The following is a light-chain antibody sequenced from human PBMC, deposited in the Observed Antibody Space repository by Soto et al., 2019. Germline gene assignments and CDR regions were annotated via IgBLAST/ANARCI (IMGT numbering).Light chain of an antibody. CDR1: QSVKNF. CDR3: QQYVGSSRT. V-gene: IGKV3-11*01. Sequence: EILLTQSPATLSLSPGERATLSCRASQSVKNFLAWYQQKPGQAPRLLIFDASNRATAIPARFSGSGSGTDFTLTISALEPEDFAVYYCQQYVGSSRTFGQGTKVDIK. J-gene: IGKJ1*01. CDR2: DAS.